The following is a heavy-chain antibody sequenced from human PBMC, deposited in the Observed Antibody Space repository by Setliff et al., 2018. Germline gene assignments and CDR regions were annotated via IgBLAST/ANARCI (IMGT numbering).Heavy chain of an antibody. D-gene: IGHD3-10*01. J-gene: IGHJ6*02. CDR1: GFTFRKYW. Sequence: PGGSLRLSCGASGFTFRKYWMYWVRQVPGKGLVWVSRINGDGTITDYADSVKGRFTISRDNAKNTLYLQMNSLRAEDSAVYYCARDGVFYAMDFWGQGTTVTVSS. CDR2: INGDGTIT. CDR3: ARDGVFYAMDF. V-gene: IGHV3-74*01.